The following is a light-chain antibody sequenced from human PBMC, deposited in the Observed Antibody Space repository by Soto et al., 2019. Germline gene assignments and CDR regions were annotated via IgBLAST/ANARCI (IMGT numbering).Light chain of an antibody. Sequence: IVMTQSPAALSVSPGESATLSCRASQSVSSHLAWYQQRPGRTPRLLIYDTSSRATGLPARFSGSGSETEFTLTISGLQSEDVAVYYCQQYNTWPLTFGGGTTLQIK. CDR1: QSVSSH. V-gene: IGKV3-15*01. J-gene: IGKJ4*01. CDR2: DTS. CDR3: QQYNTWPLT.